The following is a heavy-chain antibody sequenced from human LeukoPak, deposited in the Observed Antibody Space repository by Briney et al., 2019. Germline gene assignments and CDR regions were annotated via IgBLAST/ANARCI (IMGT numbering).Heavy chain of an antibody. CDR2: IRTKPTGGTT. Sequence: GGSLRLSCTASGYTFGDYAMSWVRQAPGKGLEWVAFIRTKPTGGTTDYAASVKDKFTISRDDSKSIAYLQMNRLKTEDTALYYCTRDHYYYMDVWGKGTTVTVSS. CDR1: GYTFGDYA. CDR3: TRDHYYYMDV. J-gene: IGHJ6*03. V-gene: IGHV3-49*04.